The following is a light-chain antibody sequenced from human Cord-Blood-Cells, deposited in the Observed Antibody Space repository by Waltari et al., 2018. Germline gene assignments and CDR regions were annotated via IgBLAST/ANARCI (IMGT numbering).Light chain of an antibody. V-gene: IGLV2-23*01. CDR3: CSYAGSSTWV. Sequence: QAALTQPASVPGSPGKSINIPCPCTSSDVGSYNLVSWYQQHPGKAPKLMIYEGSKRPSGVSNRFSGSKSGNTASLTISGLQAEDEADYYCCSYAGSSTWVFGGGTKLTVL. CDR1: SSDVGSYNL. J-gene: IGLJ3*02. CDR2: EGS.